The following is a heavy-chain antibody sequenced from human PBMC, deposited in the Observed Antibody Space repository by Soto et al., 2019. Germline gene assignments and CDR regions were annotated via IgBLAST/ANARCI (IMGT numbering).Heavy chain of an antibody. Sequence: QVQLQESGPGLVKPSETLSLTCTVSGGSISSYYWSWIRQPPGKGLEWIGYIYYSGSTNYNPSLKSRVTLSVDTSKNQFSLKLSSVTAADTAVYYCARAPVVTMVRGVIYYFDYWGQGTLVTVSS. CDR3: ARAPVVTMVRGVIYYFDY. CDR1: GGSISSYY. CDR2: IYYSGST. J-gene: IGHJ4*02. D-gene: IGHD3-10*01. V-gene: IGHV4-59*01.